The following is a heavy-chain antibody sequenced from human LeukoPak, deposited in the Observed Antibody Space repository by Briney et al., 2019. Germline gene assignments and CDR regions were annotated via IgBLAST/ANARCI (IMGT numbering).Heavy chain of an antibody. D-gene: IGHD2/OR15-2a*01. CDR2: ISAYNGNT. CDR1: GYTFTSYG. J-gene: IGHJ5*02. Sequence: ASVKVSCKASGYTFTSYGISWVRQAPGQGLEWMGWISAYNGNTNYAQKLQGRVTMTTDTSTSTAYMELRSLRSDDTAVYYCARCFFQAPHGWFDPWGQGTLVTVSS. V-gene: IGHV1-18*01. CDR3: ARCFFQAPHGWFDP.